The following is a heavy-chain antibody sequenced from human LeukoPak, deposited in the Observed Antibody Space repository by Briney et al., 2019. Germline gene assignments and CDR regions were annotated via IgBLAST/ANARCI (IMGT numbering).Heavy chain of an antibody. CDR2: ISDSGIT. CDR3: AGRGHRYSRD. D-gene: IGHD2-15*01. V-gene: IGHV4-4*09. J-gene: IGHJ1*01. CDR1: GDSVSSGY. Sequence: SETLSLSCTVSGDSVSSGYWTWIRQSPGKGLEWIGYISDSGITDYNPPLKSRLTISVDTSNNKFSLNLHSVTAADTAVYYCAGRGHRYSRDWGQGILVTVSS.